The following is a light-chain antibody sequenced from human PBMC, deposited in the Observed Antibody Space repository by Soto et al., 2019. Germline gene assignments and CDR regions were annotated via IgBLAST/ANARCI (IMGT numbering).Light chain of an antibody. CDR3: QRVNSVPLT. CDR2: AAI. Sequence: DIQMTQSPSSVSASIGDRVTITCRASQDIDSWLAWFQQKPGEAPRLLIYAAISLHSGVPSRFSSARSGDHCALTISILQPEDFATELCQRVNSVPLTFGGGTKVEIK. J-gene: IGKJ4*01. V-gene: IGKV1-12*01. CDR1: QDIDSW.